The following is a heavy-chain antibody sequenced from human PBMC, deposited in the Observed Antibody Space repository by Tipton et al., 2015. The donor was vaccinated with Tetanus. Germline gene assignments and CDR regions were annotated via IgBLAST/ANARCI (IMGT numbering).Heavy chain of an antibody. CDR2: IDPNSGGT. J-gene: IGHJ6*02. CDR3: ARDRGDYIYYGMDF. V-gene: IGHV1-2*02. CDR1: GYTFTGYY. Sequence: QLVQSGAEVKKPGASVKVSCKASGYTFTGYYIYWVRQAPGQGLEWMGWIDPNSGGTVYAQKFQGGVPMTRDTSISTAYMELRSLRSDDTAVYYCARDRGDYIYYGMDFWGPGTTVTVS. D-gene: IGHD3-22*01.